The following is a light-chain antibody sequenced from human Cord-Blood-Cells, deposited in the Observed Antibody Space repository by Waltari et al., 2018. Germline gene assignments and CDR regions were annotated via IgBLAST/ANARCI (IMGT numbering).Light chain of an antibody. V-gene: IGLV2-8*01. CDR2: EVS. J-gene: IGLJ3*02. CDR1: SSDVGGYNY. CDR3: LLSYSGDWV. Sequence: QSALTQPPSASGSPGQSVTISCTGTSSDVGGYNYVSWYQQHPGKAPKLMIYEVSKRPSGVPDRFSGSKSGNTASLTVSGLQAEDEADYYCLLSYSGDWVFGGGTKLTVL.